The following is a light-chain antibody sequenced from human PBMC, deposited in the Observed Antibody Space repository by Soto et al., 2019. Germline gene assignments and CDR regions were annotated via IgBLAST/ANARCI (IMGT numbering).Light chain of an antibody. J-gene: IGLJ1*01. Sequence: QSVLTQPPSVSGAPGQRVTISCTGSSSNIGAGYDVHWYQRLPGTAPKLLIYGNSNRPSGVPDRFSGSKSGTSASLAITGLQAEDEADYYCQSYDSSLSGSYVLGTGTKVTVL. CDR3: QSYDSSLSGSYV. CDR1: SSNIGAGYD. V-gene: IGLV1-40*01. CDR2: GNS.